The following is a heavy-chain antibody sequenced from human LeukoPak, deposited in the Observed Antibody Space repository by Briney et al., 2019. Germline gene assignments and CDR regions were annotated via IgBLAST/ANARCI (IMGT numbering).Heavy chain of an antibody. V-gene: IGHV5-51*01. J-gene: IGHJ1*01. D-gene: IGHD3-10*01. CDR3: ATYAGSYSKYFQH. CDR1: EYSLTNYW. Sequence: GESLKISCKGSEYSLTNYWIGLVRQMTGKGLEWRVIIYPGDSDTRYSPSFQGQVTISADKSISTAYLQWSSLKASDTAMYFCATYAGSYSKYFQHWGQGTMVTVSS. CDR2: IYPGDSDT.